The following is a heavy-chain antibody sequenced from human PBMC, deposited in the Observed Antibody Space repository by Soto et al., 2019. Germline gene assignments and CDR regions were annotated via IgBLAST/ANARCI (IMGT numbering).Heavy chain of an antibody. CDR1: GLTFTMYA. CDR2: ISHDGTYK. D-gene: IGHD1-26*01. V-gene: IGHV3-30*18. CDR3: AKEAYSGSLGVGYGMDV. Sequence: QVQLVESGGGVVQPGRSLRLACTASGLTFTMYAMHWVRQAPGKGLEWVAVISHDGTYKFYSDSVKARFTISRDNSQNTGHLQMNRLRLEDTALYYCAKEAYSGSLGVGYGMDVWGHGTTVTVSS. J-gene: IGHJ6*02.